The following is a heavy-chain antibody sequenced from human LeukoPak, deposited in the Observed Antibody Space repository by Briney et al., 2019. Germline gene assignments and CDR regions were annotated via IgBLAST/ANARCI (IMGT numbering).Heavy chain of an antibody. D-gene: IGHD1-26*01. CDR1: GFMLSSYW. J-gene: IGHJ4*02. V-gene: IGHV3-7*01. CDR3: AREGSQSASGTYPGND. CDR2: IKQDGSEK. Sequence: PGGSLRLSCAASGFMLSSYWMSWVRQAPGKGLEWVANIKQDGSEKYYVDSVKGRFTISGDNAKSSLFLQMNRLRAEDTAVYFCAREGSQSASGTYPGNDWGQGTLVTVSS.